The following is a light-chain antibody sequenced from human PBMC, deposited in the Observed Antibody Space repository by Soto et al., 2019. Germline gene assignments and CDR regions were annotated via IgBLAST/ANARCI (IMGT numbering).Light chain of an antibody. V-gene: IGKV1-5*03. CDR1: QIIYTH. Sequence: DIQMTQSPSTLSASIGDTVTITCRASQIIYTHLAWYQQKPGRAPDLLIYQASNLETGVPSRFSASGSGTEFTLTNTSLQPEDFGIYYCQQCHDNYYTFGPGTKLEIK. CDR2: QAS. J-gene: IGKJ2*01. CDR3: QQCHDNYYT.